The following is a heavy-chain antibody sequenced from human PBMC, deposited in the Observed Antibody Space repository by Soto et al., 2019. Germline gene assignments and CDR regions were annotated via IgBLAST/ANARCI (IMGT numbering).Heavy chain of an antibody. D-gene: IGHD3-9*01. CDR3: ARGGLVRGYDY. CDR1: GFTFSSYG. Sequence: GGSLRLSCAASGFTFSSYGMNWVRQAPGKGLEWVSFISSSSSYTQYADSVEGRFTISRDNAKNSLYLQMNSLGAEDTAVYYCARGGLVRGYDYWGKGNRVTVAA. J-gene: IGHJ4*02. CDR2: ISSSSSYT. V-gene: IGHV3-21*01.